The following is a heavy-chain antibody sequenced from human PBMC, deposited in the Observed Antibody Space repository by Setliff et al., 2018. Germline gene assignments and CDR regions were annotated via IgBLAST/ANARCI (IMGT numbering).Heavy chain of an antibody. Sequence: ASVKVSCKAFGYAFTGYYMHWVRQAPGQGLEWMGRINPNRGGTNYAQKFQGRVTMTRDTSISTAYMELSRLRSDDTAVYYCARIMGIVGDNWFDPWGQGTLVTVSS. CDR1: GYAFTGYY. CDR3: ARIMGIVGDNWFDP. V-gene: IGHV1-2*06. J-gene: IGHJ5*02. CDR2: INPNRGGT. D-gene: IGHD1-26*01.